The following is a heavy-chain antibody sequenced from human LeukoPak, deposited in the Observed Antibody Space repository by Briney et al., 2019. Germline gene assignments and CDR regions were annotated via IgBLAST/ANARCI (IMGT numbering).Heavy chain of an antibody. CDR2: ISYDGSNK. Sequence: GGSLRLSCAASGFTFSSYAMHWVRQAPGKGLEWVAVISYDGSNKYYADSVKGRFTISRDNSKNTLYLQMNSLRAEDTAVCYCAREWDSYGWSDYYYYGMDVWGQGTTVTVSS. J-gene: IGHJ6*02. CDR3: AREWDSYGWSDYYYYGMDV. V-gene: IGHV3-30-3*01. D-gene: IGHD5-18*01. CDR1: GFTFSSYA.